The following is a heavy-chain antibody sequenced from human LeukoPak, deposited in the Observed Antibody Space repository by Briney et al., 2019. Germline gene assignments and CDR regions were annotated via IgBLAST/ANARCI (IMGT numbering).Heavy chain of an antibody. CDR1: GYTFTVYY. Sequence: ASVTVSCKASGYTFTVYYMHWVRQAPGQGLEWLGPLNPNSGGTNYAQKFQVRVTMTRDTSISTAYMELSRLTSDDTAVHYCAREARYSRHNWFDPWGQGTLVTVSS. V-gene: IGHV1-2*06. CDR2: LNPNSGGT. D-gene: IGHD3-9*01. J-gene: IGHJ5*02. CDR3: AREARYSRHNWFDP.